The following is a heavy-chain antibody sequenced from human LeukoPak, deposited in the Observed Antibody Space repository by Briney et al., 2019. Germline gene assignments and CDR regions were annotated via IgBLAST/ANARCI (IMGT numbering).Heavy chain of an antibody. J-gene: IGHJ3*02. CDR3: AKEHAERWFGEFSDAFDI. V-gene: IGHV3-23*01. CDR2: ISGSGGST. Sequence: GGSLRLSCAASGFTFSSYAMSWVRQAPGKGLEWVSAISGSGGSTYYADSVKGRFTISRDNSKNTPYLQMDSLRAEDTAVYYCAKEHAERWFGEFSDAFDIWGQGTMVTVSS. CDR1: GFTFSSYA. D-gene: IGHD3-10*01.